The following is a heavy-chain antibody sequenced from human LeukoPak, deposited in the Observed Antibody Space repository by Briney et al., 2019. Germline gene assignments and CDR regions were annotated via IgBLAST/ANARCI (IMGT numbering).Heavy chain of an antibody. CDR2: IYPRDGST. CDR1: GYSFTSNY. V-gene: IGHV1-46*01. J-gene: IGHJ4*02. CDR3: ARDKVVGATIFDH. D-gene: IGHD1-26*01. Sequence: ASVKVSCKASGYSFTSNYIHWVRQAPGQGLEWMGMIYPRDGSTSYAQKFQGRVTVTRDTSTSTVHMELSSLRAEDTAVYYCARDKVVGATIFDHWGQGTLVTVSS.